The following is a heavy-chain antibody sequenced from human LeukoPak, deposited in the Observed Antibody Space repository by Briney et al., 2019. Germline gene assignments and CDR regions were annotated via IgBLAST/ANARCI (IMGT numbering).Heavy chain of an antibody. CDR2: ISNNSSDI. CDR1: GFTFSSHS. CDR3: ARGSTIFGVVIIEEYYFDY. V-gene: IGHV3-21*01. J-gene: IGHJ4*02. Sequence: GGSLRLSCAASGFTFSSHSMNWVRQAPGKGLEWVSTISNNSSDIYYADSVKGRFTISRDNGKNSLYLQMNSLRAEDTAVYYCARGSTIFGVVIIEEYYFDYWGQGTLVTVSS. D-gene: IGHD3-3*01.